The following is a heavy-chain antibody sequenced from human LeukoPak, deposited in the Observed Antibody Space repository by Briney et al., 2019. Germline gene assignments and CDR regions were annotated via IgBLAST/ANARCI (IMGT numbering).Heavy chain of an antibody. CDR2: IYYSGST. D-gene: IGHD2-2*01. CDR1: GGSVSSGSYY. V-gene: IGHV4-61*01. Sequence: SETLSLTCTVSGGSVSSGSYYWSWIRQPPGKGLEWIGYIYYSGSTYYNPSLKSRVTISVDTSKNQFSLKLSSVTAADTAVYYCARDGPIVVVPAAIPGYYYYGMDVWGKGTTVTVSS. J-gene: IGHJ6*04. CDR3: ARDGPIVVVPAAIPGYYYYGMDV.